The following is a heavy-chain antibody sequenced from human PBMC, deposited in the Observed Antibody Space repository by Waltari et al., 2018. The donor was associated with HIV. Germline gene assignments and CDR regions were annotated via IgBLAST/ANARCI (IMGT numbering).Heavy chain of an antibody. CDR1: GGSISSYY. V-gene: IGHV4-4*07. D-gene: IGHD3-16*02. Sequence: QVQLEESGPGLVKPSETLSLTCTVSGGSISSYYWSWIRLPAGKGLGWIGRIYTSGSTNYNPSLKGRVTLSVDTSMNQFSLKLSSVTAADTAVYYCARGLRLGELSLYKYAFDIWGQGTMVTVSS. CDR3: ARGLRLGELSLYKYAFDI. CDR2: IYTSGST. J-gene: IGHJ3*02.